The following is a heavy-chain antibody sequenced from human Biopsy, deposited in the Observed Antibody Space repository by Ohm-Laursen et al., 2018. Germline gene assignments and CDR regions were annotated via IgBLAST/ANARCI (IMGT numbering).Heavy chain of an antibody. CDR2: VYYTGCT. Sequence: TLSLTWTVSGDSISSYYWSWIRQPPGKGLQWIGYVYYTGCTDYNPSLQSRVTISVDTSRNHFSLRLRSVTPADTAIYYCARDRGYYSDRTVPGYFDLWGRGTLVTVSS. V-gene: IGHV4-59*01. CDR3: ARDRGYYSDRTVPGYFDL. J-gene: IGHJ2*01. CDR1: GDSISSYY. D-gene: IGHD3-22*01.